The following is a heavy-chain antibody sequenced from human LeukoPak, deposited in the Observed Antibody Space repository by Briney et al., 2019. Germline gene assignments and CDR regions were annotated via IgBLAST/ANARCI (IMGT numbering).Heavy chain of an antibody. V-gene: IGHV3-9*01. D-gene: IGHD6-13*01. Sequence: PGGSLRLSCAASGFTFDDYAMHWVRQAPGKGLEWVSGISWNSGSIGYADSVKGRFTISRDNAKNSLYLQMNSLRAEDTALYYCAKDIGSSWYNPVDYWGQGTLVTVSS. CDR3: AKDIGSSWYNPVDY. J-gene: IGHJ4*02. CDR1: GFTFDDYA. CDR2: ISWNSGSI.